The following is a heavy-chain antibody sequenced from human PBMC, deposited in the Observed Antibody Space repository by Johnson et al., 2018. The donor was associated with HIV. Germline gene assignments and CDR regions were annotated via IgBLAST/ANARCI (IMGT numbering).Heavy chain of an antibody. D-gene: IGHD3-22*01. CDR1: RFTFSMYA. V-gene: IGHV3-64*07. Sequence: EVQLVESGGGVVQPGGSLRLSCEASRFTFSMYAMHWVRQAPGKGLESVSAISSNGGSTYYADSVTGRFTISRDNSKNTLYLQMDSLRAEDMAVYYCTIPYYYDSGGYQWGQGTMVTVSS. CDR2: ISSNGGST. CDR3: TIPYYYDSGGYQ. J-gene: IGHJ3*01.